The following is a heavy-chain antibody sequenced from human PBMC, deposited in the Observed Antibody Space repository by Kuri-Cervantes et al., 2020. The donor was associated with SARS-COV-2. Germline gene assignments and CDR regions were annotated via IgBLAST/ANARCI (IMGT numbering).Heavy chain of an antibody. CDR2: IDPSDSYT. J-gene: IGHJ4*02. CDR1: GYSFTSYW. D-gene: IGHD2-15*01. Sequence: GESLKISCKGSGYSFTSYWISWVRQMPGKGLEWMWRIDPSDSYTNYSPSFQGHVTISADKSISTAYLQWSSLKASDTAMYYCARRVGYYFDYWGQGTLVTVSS. CDR3: ARRVGYYFDY. V-gene: IGHV5-10-1*01.